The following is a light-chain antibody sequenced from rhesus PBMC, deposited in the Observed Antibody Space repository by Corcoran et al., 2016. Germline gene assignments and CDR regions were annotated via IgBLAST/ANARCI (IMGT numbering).Light chain of an antibody. Sequence: QAALTQPPSVSGSPGQSVTISCTGTSSDVGGYDYVSWYQHFPGTAPELMIYEVTERPSGVSDRFSGSKSGNTASLTISGLQPEDEADYFCGSYAGNHVFIFGSGTRLTVL. CDR3: GSYAGNHVFI. J-gene: IGLJ1*01. V-gene: IGLV2-23*01. CDR1: SSDVGGYDY. CDR2: EVT.